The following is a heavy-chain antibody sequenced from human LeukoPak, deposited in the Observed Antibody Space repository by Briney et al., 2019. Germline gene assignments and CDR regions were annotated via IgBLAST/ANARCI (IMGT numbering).Heavy chain of an antibody. D-gene: IGHD3-10*01. CDR2: IRSKASSYAT. CDR1: GFTFSGSA. V-gene: IGHV3-73*01. CDR3: TSPSVRITNWFDP. J-gene: IGHJ5*02. Sequence: PGGSLRLSCAGSGFTFSGSAIHWVRQASGKGLEWVGRIRSKASSYATTYAASMKGRFTISRDDSQNTAYLQINSLKTEDTAVYYCTSPSVRITNWFDPWGQGTLVTVSS.